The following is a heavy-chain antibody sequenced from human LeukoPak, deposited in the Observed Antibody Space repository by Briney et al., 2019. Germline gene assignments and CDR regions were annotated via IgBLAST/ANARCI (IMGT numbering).Heavy chain of an antibody. J-gene: IGHJ4*02. CDR1: GFTFSSYA. CDR3: AKDSPYYYDSSGYSDY. CDR2: ISGSGGST. Sequence: GGSLRLSCAASGFTFSSYAMSWVRQAPGKGLEWVSAISGSGGSTYYAGSVKGRFTISRDNSKNTLYLQMNSLRAEDTAVYYCAKDSPYYYDSSGYSDYWGQGTLVTVSS. D-gene: IGHD3-22*01. V-gene: IGHV3-23*01.